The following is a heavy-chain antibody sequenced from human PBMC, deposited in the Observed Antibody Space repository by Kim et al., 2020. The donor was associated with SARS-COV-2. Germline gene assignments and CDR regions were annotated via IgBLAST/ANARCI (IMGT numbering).Heavy chain of an antibody. J-gene: IGHJ6*03. Sequence: ASVKVSCKASGYTFTSYDINWVRQATGQGLEWMGWMNPNSGNTGYAQKFQGRVTMTRKTSISTAYMELSSLRSEDTAVYYCARAVRGSGFGVVIIRAYYMDVWGKGTTVTVSS. CDR2: MNPNSGNT. CDR1: GYTFTSYD. CDR3: ARAVRGSGFGVVIIRAYYMDV. D-gene: IGHD3-3*01. V-gene: IGHV1-8*01.